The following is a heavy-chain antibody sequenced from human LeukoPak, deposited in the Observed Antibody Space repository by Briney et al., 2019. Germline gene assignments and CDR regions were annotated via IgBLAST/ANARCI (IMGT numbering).Heavy chain of an antibody. J-gene: IGHJ4*02. V-gene: IGHV4-38-2*02. CDR3: ARVDSSNWYDSRGYFDQ. CDR1: GYSISSGYY. D-gene: IGHD6-13*01. Sequence: PSETLSLACTVSGYSISSGYYWGWIRQPPGKGLEWIGSIYHSGRTFYNPSLKSRVTISVDTSKNQFSLKLTSVTAADTAVYYCARVDSSNWYDSRGYFDQWGQGTLVTVSS. CDR2: IYHSGRT.